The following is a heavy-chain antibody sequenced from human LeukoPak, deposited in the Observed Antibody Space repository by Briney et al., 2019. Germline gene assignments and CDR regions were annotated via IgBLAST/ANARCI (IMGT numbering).Heavy chain of an antibody. CDR1: GFTFSSYS. J-gene: IGHJ4*02. Sequence: SGGSLRLSCAASGFTFSSYSMNWVRQAPGKGLEWVSSISSSSSYIYYADSVKGRFTISRDNAENSLNLQMNSLRAEDTAVYYCARDTYSSGSPTVYWGQGTLVTVSS. V-gene: IGHV3-21*01. CDR3: ARDTYSSGSPTVY. CDR2: ISSSSSYI. D-gene: IGHD6-19*01.